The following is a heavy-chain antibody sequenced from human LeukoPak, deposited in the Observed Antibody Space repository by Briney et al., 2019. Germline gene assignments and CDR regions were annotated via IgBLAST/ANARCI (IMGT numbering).Heavy chain of an antibody. CDR1: GFTFSSYE. V-gene: IGHV3-48*03. D-gene: IGHD3-22*01. Sequence: PGGSLRLSCAASGFTFSSYEMNWVRQAPGKGLEWVSYISSSGSTIYYADSVKGRFTISRDNAKNSLYLQMKSLRAEDTAVYYCARESYYDSSGYSHDAFDIWGQGTMVTVSS. J-gene: IGHJ3*02. CDR2: ISSSGSTI. CDR3: ARESYYDSSGYSHDAFDI.